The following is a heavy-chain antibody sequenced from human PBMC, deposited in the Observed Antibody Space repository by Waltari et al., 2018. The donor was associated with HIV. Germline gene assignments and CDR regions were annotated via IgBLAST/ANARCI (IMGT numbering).Heavy chain of an antibody. V-gene: IGHV4-4*01. Sequence: VQLLEWGPGLVKPPETLSLTCVVSGGSVSDNNWWSWVRQSPGKGLEWIGESSSSGSSNYNPAIKSRVTISVDRSKNRFSLKLTSVTAADTGMYFCARGGWLHQERGLQFYYYGMDVWGQGTSVTVSS. D-gene: IGHD1-1*01. J-gene: IGHJ6*02. CDR3: ARGGWLHQERGLQFYYYGMDV. CDR2: SSSSGSS. CDR1: GGSVSDNNW.